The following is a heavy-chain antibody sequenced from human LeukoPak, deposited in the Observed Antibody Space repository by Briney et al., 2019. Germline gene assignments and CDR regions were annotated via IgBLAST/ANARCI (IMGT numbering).Heavy chain of an antibody. Sequence: PSETLSLTCTVSGGSISSYYWSWIRQPPGKGLEWIGYIYYSGSTNYNPPLKSRVTISVDTSKNQFSLKLSSVTAADTAVYYCARIPPSKLGILYYYYIDVWGKGTTVTVSS. CDR2: IYYSGST. D-gene: IGHD7-27*01. CDR3: ARIPPSKLGILYYYYIDV. V-gene: IGHV4-59*01. CDR1: GGSISSYY. J-gene: IGHJ6*03.